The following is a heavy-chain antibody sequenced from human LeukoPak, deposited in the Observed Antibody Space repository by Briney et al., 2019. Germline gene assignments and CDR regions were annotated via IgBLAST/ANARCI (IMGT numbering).Heavy chain of an antibody. V-gene: IGHV6-1*01. Sequence: SQTLSLTCALSGDSVSSNSAAWNWIRQSPSRGLEWLGRTYYRSKWYNDYAVSVKSLITINPDTSKNQFSLQLNSVTPEDTAVYFCARDLAGFGGYSYGMVDYWGQGTLVTVTS. CDR2: TYYRSKWYN. CDR3: ARDLAGFGGYSYGMVDY. CDR1: GDSVSSNSAA. J-gene: IGHJ4*02. D-gene: IGHD5-18*01.